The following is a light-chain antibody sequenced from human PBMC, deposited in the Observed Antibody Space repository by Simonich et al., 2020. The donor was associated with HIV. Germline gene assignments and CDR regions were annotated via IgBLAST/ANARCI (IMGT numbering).Light chain of an antibody. J-gene: IGLJ3*02. CDR3: VLYMGSGISV. CDR2: STN. Sequence: TVVTQETSSSVSPGGTVTLTCALSSGSVSTSYYPTWYHQTPGHPPRTLIYSTNPRSSGVPDRFSGSILGNKAVLTITGAQADDEGDYYCVLYMGSGISVFGGGTKLTVL. V-gene: IGLV8-61*01. CDR1: SGSVSTSYY.